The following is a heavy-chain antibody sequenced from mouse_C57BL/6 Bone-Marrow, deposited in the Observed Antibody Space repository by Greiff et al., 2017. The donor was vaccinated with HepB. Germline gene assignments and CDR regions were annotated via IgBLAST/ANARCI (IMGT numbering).Heavy chain of an antibody. CDR3: ARGIYYGTGGFAY. CDR1: GFTFSSYA. V-gene: IGHV5-4*03. D-gene: IGHD2-1*01. J-gene: IGHJ3*01. Sequence: DVKLVESGGGLVKPGGSLKLSCAASGFTFSSYAMSWVRQTPEKRLEWVATISDGGSYTYYPDNVKGRFTISRDNAKNNLYLQMSHLKSEDTAMYYCARGIYYGTGGFAYWGQGTLVTVSA. CDR2: ISDGGSYT.